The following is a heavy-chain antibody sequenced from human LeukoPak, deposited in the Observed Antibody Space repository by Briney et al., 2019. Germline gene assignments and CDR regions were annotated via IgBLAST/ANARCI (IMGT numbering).Heavy chain of an antibody. CDR3: ARDGGGYSYGYYFDY. Sequence: GGSLRLSCAASGFTFSSYSMNWVRQAPGKGLEWVSSISSSSSYIYYADSVKGRFTISRDNAKNSLYLQMNSLRAEDTALYYCARDGGGYSYGYYFDYWGQGTLVTVSS. CDR2: ISSSSSYI. V-gene: IGHV3-21*04. J-gene: IGHJ4*02. CDR1: GFTFSSYS. D-gene: IGHD5-18*01.